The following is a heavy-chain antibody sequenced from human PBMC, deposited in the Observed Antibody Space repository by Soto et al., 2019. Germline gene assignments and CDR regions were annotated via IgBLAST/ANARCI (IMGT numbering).Heavy chain of an antibody. J-gene: IGHJ6*02. CDR3: AKDQGAHYYYGMDV. D-gene: IGHD3-16*01. Sequence: QVQLVESGGGVVQPGRSLRLSCAASGFTFSSYGMHWVRQAPGKGLEWVAVISYDGSNKYYADSVKGRFTISGDNSKNTLYLQMNSLRAEDTAVYYCAKDQGAHYYYGMDVWGQGTTVTVSS. V-gene: IGHV3-30*18. CDR2: ISYDGSNK. CDR1: GFTFSSYG.